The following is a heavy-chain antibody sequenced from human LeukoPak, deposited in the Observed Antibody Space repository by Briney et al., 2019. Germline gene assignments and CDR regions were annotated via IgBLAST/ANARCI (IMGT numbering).Heavy chain of an antibody. CDR1: GGTFSSYA. CDR2: IIPIFGTA. D-gene: IGHD5-18*01. CDR3: ASQPTDTAMSYYYYYYYMDV. J-gene: IGHJ6*03. V-gene: IGHV1-69*05. Sequence: GSSVKVSCKASGGTFSSYAISWVRQAPGQGLEWMGGIIPIFGTANYAQKFQGRVTITTDESTSTAYMELSSLRSEDTAVYYCASQPTDTAMSYYYYYYYMDVWGKGTTVTVSS.